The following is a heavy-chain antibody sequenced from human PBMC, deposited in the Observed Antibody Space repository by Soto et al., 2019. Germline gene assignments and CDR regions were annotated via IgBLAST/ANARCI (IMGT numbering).Heavy chain of an antibody. CDR2: IYHSGST. D-gene: IGHD3-9*01. J-gene: IGHJ5*02. CDR1: GGSISSSNW. V-gene: IGHV4-4*02. CDR3: ARGCYDILTVYYEYNWFDP. Sequence: QVQLQESGPGLVKPSGTLSLTCAVSGGSISSSNWWSWVRQPPGKGLEWIGEIYHSGSTNYNPSLKSRVTISVDKSKNQFSLKLSSVTAADTAVYYCARGCYDILTVYYEYNWFDPWGQGTLVTVSS.